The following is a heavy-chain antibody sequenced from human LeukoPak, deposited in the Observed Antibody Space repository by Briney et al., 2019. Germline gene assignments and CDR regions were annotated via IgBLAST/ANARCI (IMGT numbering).Heavy chain of an antibody. CDR3: ARATFNYYDSSGYYNY. J-gene: IGHJ4*02. D-gene: IGHD3-22*01. CDR2: ISSNGGST. V-gene: IGHV3-64*01. Sequence: GGSLRLSCAASGFTFSSYAMHWVRQAPGQGLEYVSAISSNGGSTYYANSVKGRFTISRDNSKNTLYLQMGSLRAEDMAVYYCARATFNYYDSSGYYNYWGQGTLVTVSS. CDR1: GFTFSSYA.